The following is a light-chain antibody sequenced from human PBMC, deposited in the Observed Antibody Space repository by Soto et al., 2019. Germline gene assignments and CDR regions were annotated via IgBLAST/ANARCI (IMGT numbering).Light chain of an antibody. CDR2: GAS. CDR1: QSVTSSY. Sequence: EIVLTQSPGTLSLSPGERATVFCMASQSVTSSYLAWYQQKPGQAPRLLIYGASSRATGIPDRFSGSGSGTDFTLTINRLEPEYFAVYYCQQYGSSPRTFGQGTKVEIK. J-gene: IGKJ1*01. CDR3: QQYGSSPRT. V-gene: IGKV3-20*01.